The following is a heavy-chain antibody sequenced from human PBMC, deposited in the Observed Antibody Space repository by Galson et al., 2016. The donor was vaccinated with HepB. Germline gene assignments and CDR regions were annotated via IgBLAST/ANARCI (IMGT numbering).Heavy chain of an antibody. J-gene: IGHJ6*02. V-gene: IGHV3-66*01. CDR3: AKAPDFYYAMDV. CDR1: GFTVSRKF. Sequence: SLRLSCAASGFTVSRKFMSWVRQAPEKGLEWVSVIYSGDSTYYADSVKGRFTISRDNSRNRWFLQMKSLRAEDTGVYYCAKAPDFYYAMDVWGQGTTVTVSS. CDR2: IYSGDST.